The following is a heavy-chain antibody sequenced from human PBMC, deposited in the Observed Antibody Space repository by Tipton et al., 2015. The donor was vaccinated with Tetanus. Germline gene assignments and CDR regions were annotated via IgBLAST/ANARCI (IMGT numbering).Heavy chain of an antibody. CDR1: GGSISSYY. J-gene: IGHJ6*02. CDR3: ARAGNDYGDYTQRYYYGMDV. D-gene: IGHD4-17*01. CDR2: IYYSGST. Sequence: LRLSCTVSGGSISSYYWSWIRQPPGKGLEWIGYIYYSGSTYYNPSLKSRVTISVDTSKNQFSLKLSSVTAADTAVYYCARAGNDYGDYTQRYYYGMDVWGQGTTVTVSS. V-gene: IGHV4-59*12.